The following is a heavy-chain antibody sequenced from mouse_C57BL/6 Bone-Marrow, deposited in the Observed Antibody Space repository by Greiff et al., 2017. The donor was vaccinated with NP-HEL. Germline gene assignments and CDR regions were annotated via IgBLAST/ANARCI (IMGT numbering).Heavy chain of an antibody. CDR3: ARSLEAYFDY. CDR1: GYTFTSYG. Sequence: QVQLQQSGAELARPGASVKLSCKASGYTFTSYGISWVKQRTGQGLEWIGEIYPRSGNTYYTEKFKGKATLTADKSSSTAYMELSSLTSEDAAVYFCARSLEAYFDYWGQGTTLTVSS. J-gene: IGHJ2*01. CDR2: IYPRSGNT. V-gene: IGHV1-81*01.